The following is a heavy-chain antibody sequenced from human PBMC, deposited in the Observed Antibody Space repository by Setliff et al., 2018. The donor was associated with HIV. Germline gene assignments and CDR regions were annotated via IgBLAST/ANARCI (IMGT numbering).Heavy chain of an antibody. D-gene: IGHD4-17*01. Sequence: GGSLRLSCATSGFTFSNFWMTWVRQAPGKGLEWVANIKEDGSETFYVDSVKGRFTMSRDNAKNLVYLEMNSLKVEDTAVYYCAREIYGGNSRPFDYWGQGTLVTVSS. V-gene: IGHV3-7*01. CDR3: AREIYGGNSRPFDY. CDR2: IKEDGSET. J-gene: IGHJ4*02. CDR1: GFTFSNFW.